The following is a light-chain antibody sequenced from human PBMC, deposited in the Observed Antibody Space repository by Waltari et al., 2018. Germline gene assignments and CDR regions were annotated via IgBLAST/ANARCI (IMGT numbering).Light chain of an antibody. CDR3: QQYMNWPRT. Sequence: EIVMTQSPATLSVSPGERATLSCRASQTVSTNFACYQQKPCQAPRLLICGASTRATDIPASCSGSGSGTDFTLTISILESEDFAIFYCQQYMNWPRTFGQGTKVEIK. V-gene: IGKV3-15*01. J-gene: IGKJ1*01. CDR2: GAS. CDR1: QTVSTN.